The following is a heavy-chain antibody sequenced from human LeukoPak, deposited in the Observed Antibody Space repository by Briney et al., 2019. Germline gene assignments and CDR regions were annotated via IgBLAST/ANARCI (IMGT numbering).Heavy chain of an antibody. J-gene: IGHJ5*02. CDR1: GFTFSDYY. D-gene: IGHD2-15*01. CDR2: ISSSGSTI. V-gene: IGHV3-11*01. Sequence: GGSLRLSCAASGFTFSDYYMSWGRQAPGKGLEWVSYISSSGSTIYYADSVKGRFTISRDNDKNSLYLQMNSLRAEATAVYYCARDGPSVVAALSREMNWFDPWGQGTLVTVSS. CDR3: ARDGPSVVAALSREMNWFDP.